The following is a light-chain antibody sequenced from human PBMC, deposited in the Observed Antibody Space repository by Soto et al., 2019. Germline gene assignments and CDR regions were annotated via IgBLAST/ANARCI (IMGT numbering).Light chain of an antibody. CDR2: EVN. CDR1: GSDVGRYNY. Sequence: QSVLTQPPSASGSPGQSVTISCTGTGSDVGRYNYVSWYQHHPGKAPKLIIYEVNKRPSEVPDRFSGSKSANTASLTVSGLQAEDEADYYCSSFAGSNTFVFGTGTKVTVL. CDR3: SSFAGSNTFV. J-gene: IGLJ1*01. V-gene: IGLV2-8*01.